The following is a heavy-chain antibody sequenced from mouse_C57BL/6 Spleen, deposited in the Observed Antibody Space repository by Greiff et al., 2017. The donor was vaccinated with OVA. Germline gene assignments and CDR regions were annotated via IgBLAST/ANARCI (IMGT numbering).Heavy chain of an antibody. D-gene: IGHD2-3*01. J-gene: IGHJ3*01. Sequence: DVKLQESGPGLVKPSQSLSLTCSVTGYSITSGYYWNWIRQFPGNKLEWMGYISYDGSNNYNPSLKNRISITRDTSKNQFFLKLNSVTTEDTATYYCARRDGYQAWFAYWGQGTLVTVSA. CDR3: ARRDGYQAWFAY. CDR2: ISYDGSN. V-gene: IGHV3-6*01. CDR1: GYSITSGYY.